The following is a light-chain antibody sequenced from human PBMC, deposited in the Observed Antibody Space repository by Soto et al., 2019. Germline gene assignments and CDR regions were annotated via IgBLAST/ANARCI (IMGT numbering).Light chain of an antibody. Sequence: QSVLTQPASVSGSPGQSITISCTGTSSDVGGYNYVSWYQQHPGKAPKLMIYEVSNRPSGVSNRFSGSKSGNTASLTISGLQAEYEADYYCSSYTSSSTSPYVFGTGTKLTVL. V-gene: IGLV2-14*01. CDR2: EVS. CDR3: SSYTSSSTSPYV. J-gene: IGLJ1*01. CDR1: SSDVGGYNY.